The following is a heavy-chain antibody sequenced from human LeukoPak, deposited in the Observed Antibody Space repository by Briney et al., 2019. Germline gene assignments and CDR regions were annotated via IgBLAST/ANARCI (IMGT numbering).Heavy chain of an antibody. V-gene: IGHV3-23*01. CDR1: GFTFSSYA. CDR2: ISGSGGST. CDR3: AILIVVVAAPPGRAFDI. Sequence: GGSLRLSRAASGFTFSSYAMSWVRQAPGKGLEWVSAISGSGGSTYYADSVKGRFTISRDNSKNTLYLQMNSLRAEDTAVYYCAILIVVVAAPPGRAFDIWGQGTMVTVSS. D-gene: IGHD2-15*01. J-gene: IGHJ3*02.